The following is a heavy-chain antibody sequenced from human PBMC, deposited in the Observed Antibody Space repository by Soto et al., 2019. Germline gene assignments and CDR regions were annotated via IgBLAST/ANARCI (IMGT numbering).Heavy chain of an antibody. CDR3: ARDRGYDAHDYYYNAMDV. Sequence: EVQLVESGGGLVQPGGSLRLSCTASGFTFSDSWMTWVRQAPGKGLEWVARIKPDESEKKYADSVKGRFSISRDNAKNSLYLQMNSLGVEDTAVYYCARDRGYDAHDYYYNAMDVWGQGTTVTVSS. D-gene: IGHD2-15*01. CDR2: IKPDESEK. J-gene: IGHJ6*02. CDR1: GFTFSDSW. V-gene: IGHV3-7*01.